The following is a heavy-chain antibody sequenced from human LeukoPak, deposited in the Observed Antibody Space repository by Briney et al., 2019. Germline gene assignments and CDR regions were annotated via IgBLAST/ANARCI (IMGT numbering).Heavy chain of an antibody. CDR1: GGSFSGYY. CDR2: INHSGST. D-gene: IGHD2-15*01. V-gene: IGHV4-34*01. Sequence: SETLSLTCAVYGGSFSGYYWSWIRQPPGKGLEWIGEINHSGSTNYNPSLKSRVTISVDTSKNQFSLKLSSVTAADTAVYYCARGALGYCSGGSCYGRWNWFDPWGQGTLVTVSS. CDR3: ARGALGYCSGGSCYGRWNWFDP. J-gene: IGHJ5*02.